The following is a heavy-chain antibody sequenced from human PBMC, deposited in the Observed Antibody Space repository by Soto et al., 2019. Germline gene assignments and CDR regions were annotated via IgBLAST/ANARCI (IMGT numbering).Heavy chain of an antibody. CDR1: GFNFEDYA. V-gene: IGHV3-9*01. CDR2: ISWNSRSM. Sequence: EVHLVESGGGLAQPGGSLRLSCVASGFNFEDYAMHWVRQTPGKGLEWVSGISWNSRSMGFADSVKGRFSISRDNANNSLYLQMTTLRPEETAVYYCARDGTDTGVYDATDHFDSWGQGSLVTVSA. CDR3: ARDGTDTGVYDATDHFDS. D-gene: IGHD3-22*01. J-gene: IGHJ4*02.